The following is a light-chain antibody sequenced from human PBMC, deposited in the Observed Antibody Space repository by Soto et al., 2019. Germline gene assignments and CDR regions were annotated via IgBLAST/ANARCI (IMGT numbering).Light chain of an antibody. J-gene: IGKJ1*01. CDR1: QSLLHSNGYNY. V-gene: IGKV2-28*01. CDR3: IQAIRPPA. Sequence: DVVMTQSPLSLPVTPGEPASISCRSSQSLLHSNGYNYLDWYVQKPGQSPQILIYLASTRASGVAGRFSGSGSGTDFTLTISRVGTEDVGVYYCIQAIRPPAFGQGTIVEIK. CDR2: LAS.